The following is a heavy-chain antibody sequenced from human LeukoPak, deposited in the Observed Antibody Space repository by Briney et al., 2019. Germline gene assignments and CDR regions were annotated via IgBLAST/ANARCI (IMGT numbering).Heavy chain of an antibody. V-gene: IGHV3-21*01. CDR1: GFTLSNHW. Sequence: GGSLRLSCAASGFTLSNHWMTWVRQAPGKGLEWVSSISSSSSYIYYADSVKGRFTISRDNAKNSLYLQMNSLRAEDTAVYYCAREVYCTNGVCYSSWGQGTLVTVSS. CDR2: ISSSSSYI. J-gene: IGHJ5*02. CDR3: AREVYCTNGVCYSS. D-gene: IGHD2-8*01.